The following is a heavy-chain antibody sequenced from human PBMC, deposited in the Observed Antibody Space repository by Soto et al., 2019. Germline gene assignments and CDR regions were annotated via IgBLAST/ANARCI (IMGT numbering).Heavy chain of an antibody. D-gene: IGHD2-21*01. J-gene: IGHJ4*02. CDR3: ARHRYYHARHVVSTGPYYFDY. CDR2: INPSGGST. CDR1: GYTFTSYY. V-gene: IGHV1-46*03. Sequence: GASVKVSCKASGYTFTSYYMHWVRQAPGQGLEWMGIINPSGGSTSYAQKFQGRVTMTRDTSTSTVYMELSSLRSEDTAVYYCARHRYYHARHVVSTGPYYFDYWGQGTLVTVSS.